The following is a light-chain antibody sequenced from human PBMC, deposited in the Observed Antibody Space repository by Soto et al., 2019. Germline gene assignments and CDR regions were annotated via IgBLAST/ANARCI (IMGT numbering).Light chain of an antibody. Sequence: EIVMTQSPATLSVSPGERATLSCRASQSVSSNLAWYQQKPGQAPRLLIYGASNRAIGIPARFSGSGSGTEFTLTISSRQSEEFAVYYCQQYNNWPPYTFGQGTKLEIK. J-gene: IGKJ2*01. V-gene: IGKV3-15*01. CDR3: QQYNNWPPYT. CDR2: GAS. CDR1: QSVSSN.